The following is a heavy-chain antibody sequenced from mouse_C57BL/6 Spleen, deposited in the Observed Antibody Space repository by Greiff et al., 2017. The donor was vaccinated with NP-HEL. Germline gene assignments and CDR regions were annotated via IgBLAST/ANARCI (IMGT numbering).Heavy chain of an antibody. CDR2: ILPGSGST. D-gene: IGHD1-3*01. CDR3: ATLSGTWFAY. CDR1: GYTFTGYW. V-gene: IGHV1-9*01. Sequence: QVQLQQSGAELMKPGASVKLSCKASGYTFTGYWIEWVKQRPGHGLEWIGEILPGSGSTNYNEKFKGKATFTADPSSNTAYMQLSSLTTEDSAIYYCATLSGTWFAYWGQGTLVTVSA. J-gene: IGHJ3*01.